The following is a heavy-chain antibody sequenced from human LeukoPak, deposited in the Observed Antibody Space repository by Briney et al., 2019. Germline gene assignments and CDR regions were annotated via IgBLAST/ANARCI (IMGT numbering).Heavy chain of an antibody. CDR2: ISAYNGNT. CDR3: ARGGRLERRGDPDAFDI. V-gene: IGHV1-18*01. J-gene: IGHJ3*02. CDR1: GYTFTSYG. D-gene: IGHD1-1*01. Sequence: GASVKVSCKASGYTFTSYGISWVRQAPGQGLEWMGWISAYNGNTNYAQKLQGRVTMTTDTSTSTAYMELRSLRSDDTAVCYCARGGRLERRGDPDAFDIWGQGTMVTVSS.